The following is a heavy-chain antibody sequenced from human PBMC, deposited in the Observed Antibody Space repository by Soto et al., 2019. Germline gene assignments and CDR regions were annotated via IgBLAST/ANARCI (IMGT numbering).Heavy chain of an antibody. CDR2: MNPNSGNT. D-gene: IGHD3-10*01. V-gene: IGHV1-8*01. CDR1: GYTFTSYD. CDR3: ARSRDYYGSGSYGY. Sequence: QVQLVQSGAEVKKPGASVKVSCKASGYTFTSYDINWVRQATGQGLEWMGWMNPNSGNTGYAQKFQGRVTMTRNTXKSTAYMELSSLRSEDTAVYYCARSRDYYGSGSYGYWGQGTLVTVSS. J-gene: IGHJ4*02.